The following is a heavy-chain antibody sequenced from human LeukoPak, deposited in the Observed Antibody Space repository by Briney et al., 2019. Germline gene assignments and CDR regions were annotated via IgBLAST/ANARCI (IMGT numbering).Heavy chain of an antibody. V-gene: IGHV3-7*01. CDR2: IKQDGVDK. CDR1: GFTFSSYA. J-gene: IGHJ5*02. Sequence: GGSLRLSCAASGFTFSSYAMSWVRQSPRKGLEWVATIKQDGVDKYYVDSVKGRFTISRDNAKSALYLQMDRLRVEDTAVYFCAADLEFNWIHPWGRGTLVTVSS. CDR3: AADLEFNWIHP.